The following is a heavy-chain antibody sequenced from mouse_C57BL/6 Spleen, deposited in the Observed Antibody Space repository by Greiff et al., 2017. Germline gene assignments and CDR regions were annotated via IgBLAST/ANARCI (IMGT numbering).Heavy chain of an antibody. Sequence: VQRVESGPGLVAPSQSLSITCTVSGFSLTSYGVHWVRQPPGKGLEWLVVIWSDGSTTYNSALKSRLSISKDNSKSQVFLKMNSLQTDDTAMYYCARHYYGSNYWYFDVWGTGTTVTVSS. CDR1: GFSLTSYG. V-gene: IGHV2-6-1*01. D-gene: IGHD1-1*01. CDR2: IWSDGST. CDR3: ARHYYGSNYWYFDV. J-gene: IGHJ1*03.